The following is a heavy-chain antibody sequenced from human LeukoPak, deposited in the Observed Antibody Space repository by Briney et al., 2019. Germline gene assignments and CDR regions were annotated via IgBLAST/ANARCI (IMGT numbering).Heavy chain of an antibody. V-gene: IGHV4-30-4*08. CDR3: AREGVHCSSTSCYENFDY. Sequence: SQTLSLTCTVSGGSISSGDYYWSWIRQPPGKGLEWIAYIYYSGSTYYNPSLKSRVTISVDTSKNQFSLKLSSVTAADTAVYYCAREGVHCSSTSCYENFDYWGQGTLVTVSS. CDR1: GGSISSGDYY. CDR2: IYYSGST. D-gene: IGHD2-2*01. J-gene: IGHJ4*02.